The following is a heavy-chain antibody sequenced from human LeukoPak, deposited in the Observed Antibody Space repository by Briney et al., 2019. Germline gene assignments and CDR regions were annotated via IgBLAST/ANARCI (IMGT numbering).Heavy chain of an antibody. CDR3: ARGVAGYGPYDY. J-gene: IGHJ4*02. CDR1: GDSISTYY. V-gene: IGHV4-59*01. Sequence: SETLSLTCTVSGDSISTYYWSWIRQPPGKGLEWIGYKYYSGSTNYNPSLKSRVTISLDTPKNQFSLGLNSVTAVDTAVYYCARGVAGYGPYDYWGQGTLVTVSS. CDR2: KYYSGST. D-gene: IGHD5-12*01.